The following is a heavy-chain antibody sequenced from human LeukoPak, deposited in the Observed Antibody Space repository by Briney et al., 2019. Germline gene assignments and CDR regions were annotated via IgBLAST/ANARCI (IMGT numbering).Heavy chain of an antibody. J-gene: IGHJ5*02. D-gene: IGHD3-10*01. CDR3: ARVTMVRGVMAWFDP. CDR2: IIHNSGGT. Sequence: ASVKVACKASRYRITGYYMHRVRQAPGQRLEWIGWIIHNSGGTNYAQKFQGRVTMTRDTSISTAYMELSRLRSDDTAVYYCARVTMVRGVMAWFDPWGQGTLVTVSS. CDR1: RYRITGYY. V-gene: IGHV1-2*02.